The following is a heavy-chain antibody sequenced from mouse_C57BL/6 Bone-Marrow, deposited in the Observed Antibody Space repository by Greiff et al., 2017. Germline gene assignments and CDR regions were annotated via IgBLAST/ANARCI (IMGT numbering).Heavy chain of an antibody. CDR2: IYPRSGNT. D-gene: IGHD1-1*01. Sequence: QVQLQQSGAELARPGASVKLSCKASGYTFTSYGISWVKQRTGQGLEWIGEIYPRSGNTYYNEKFKGKATLTADKSSSTAYMELRSLTSEDSAVYFCAREGYYGSSYNYYAMDYWGQGTSVTVSS. J-gene: IGHJ4*01. V-gene: IGHV1-81*01. CDR3: AREGYYGSSYNYYAMDY. CDR1: GYTFTSYG.